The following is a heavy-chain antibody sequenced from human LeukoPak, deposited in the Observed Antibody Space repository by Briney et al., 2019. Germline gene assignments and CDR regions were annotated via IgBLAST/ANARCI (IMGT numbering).Heavy chain of an antibody. D-gene: IGHD3-10*01. Sequence: GGSLTLSCAASGFTFSSYAMSWVRQAPGKGLEGLSAISGSGGSTYYADSVKGRFTISRDNSKNTLYLQMNSLRAEDTAVYYCAKDLLWFGGTGGMDVWGKGTTVTVSS. J-gene: IGHJ6*04. V-gene: IGHV3-23*01. CDR1: GFTFSSYA. CDR2: ISGSGGST. CDR3: AKDLLWFGGTGGMDV.